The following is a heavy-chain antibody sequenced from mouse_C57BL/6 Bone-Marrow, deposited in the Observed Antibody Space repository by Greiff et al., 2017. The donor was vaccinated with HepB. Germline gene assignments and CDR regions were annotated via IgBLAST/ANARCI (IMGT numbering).Heavy chain of an antibody. J-gene: IGHJ3*01. CDR3: ARRYYGSTAWFAY. CDR1: GYTFTSYW. Sequence: QVQLQQSGPELVKPGASVKIPCKASGYTFTSYWITWVKQRPGQGLEWIGDIYPGSGSTNYNEKFKSKATLTVDTSSSTAYMQLSSLTSEDSAVYYCARRYYGSTAWFAYWGQGTLVTVSA. CDR2: IYPGSGST. V-gene: IGHV1-55*01. D-gene: IGHD1-1*01.